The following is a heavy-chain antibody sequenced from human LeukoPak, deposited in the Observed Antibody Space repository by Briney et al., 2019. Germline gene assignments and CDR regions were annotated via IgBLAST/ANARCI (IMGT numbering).Heavy chain of an antibody. CDR2: IYTSGST. V-gene: IGHV4-61*02. Sequence: SGTLSLTCTVSGGSISSGSYYWSWIRQPAGKGLEWIGRIYTSGSTNYNPSLKSRVTISVDTSKNQFSLKLSSVTAADTAVYYCASTQLLPPSLDYWGQGTLVTVSS. CDR3: ASTQLLPPSLDY. J-gene: IGHJ4*02. CDR1: GGSISSGSYY. D-gene: IGHD2-2*01.